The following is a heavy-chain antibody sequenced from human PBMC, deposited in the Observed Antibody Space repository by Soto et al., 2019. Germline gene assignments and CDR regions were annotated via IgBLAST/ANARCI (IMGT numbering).Heavy chain of an antibody. Sequence: PSETLSLTCTVSGGSISSSSYYWGWIRQPPGKGLEWIGSIYYSGSTYYNPSLKSRVTISVDTSKNQFSLKLSSVTAADTAVYYCAGITGTTWGLYYGMDVWGQGTTVTVSS. CDR1: GGSISSSSYY. CDR3: AGITGTTWGLYYGMDV. CDR2: IYYSGST. D-gene: IGHD1-7*01. J-gene: IGHJ6*02. V-gene: IGHV4-39*01.